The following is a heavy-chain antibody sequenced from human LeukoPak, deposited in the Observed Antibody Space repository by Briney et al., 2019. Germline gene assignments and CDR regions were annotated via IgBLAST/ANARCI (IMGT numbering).Heavy chain of an antibody. CDR3: ARWGIAARLNYFDY. CDR2: IYYSGST. V-gene: IGHV4-59*11. D-gene: IGHD6-6*01. Sequence: SETLSLTYTVSGGSISSHYWSWIRQPPGKGLEWIGYIYYSGSTNYNPSLKSRVTISVDTSKNQFSLKLSSVTAADTAVYYCARWGIAARLNYFDYWGQGTLVTVSS. CDR1: GGSISSHY. J-gene: IGHJ4*02.